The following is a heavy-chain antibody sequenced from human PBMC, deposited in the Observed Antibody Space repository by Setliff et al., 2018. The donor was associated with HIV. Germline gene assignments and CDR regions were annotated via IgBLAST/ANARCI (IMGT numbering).Heavy chain of an antibody. CDR3: AKDHPIAASGFAN. J-gene: IGHJ4*02. CDR2: ISGSGGST. V-gene: IGHV3-23*01. CDR1: GFSFSTYA. D-gene: IGHD6-13*01. Sequence: GGSLRLSCAASGFSFSTYAMNWVRQAPGKGLEWVSSISGSGGSTYYADSVKGRFTISRDNSKNTLYLQMNTLRAEDTAVYYCAKDHPIAASGFANWGQGTLVTVSS.